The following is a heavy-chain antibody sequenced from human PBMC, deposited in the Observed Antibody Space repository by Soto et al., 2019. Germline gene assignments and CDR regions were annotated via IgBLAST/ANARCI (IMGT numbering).Heavy chain of an antibody. CDR2: MNPNNGNA. CDR1: GFPFITYD. Sequence: GGSVKVSFKASGFPFITYDLSLVRQAAGQGLEWMGWMNPNNGNAGFAQKFRGRINMTRNTSISTAYLELSSLRSDDSAVYFCARRKERSGTYYLDLWGQGTKVTVSS. V-gene: IGHV1-8*01. CDR3: ARRKERSGTYYLDL. J-gene: IGHJ4*02.